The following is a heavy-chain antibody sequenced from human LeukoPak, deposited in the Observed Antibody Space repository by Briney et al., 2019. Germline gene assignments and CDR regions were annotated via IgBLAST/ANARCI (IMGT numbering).Heavy chain of an antibody. V-gene: IGHV3-23*01. CDR3: AKDKLLWFGDCYFDY. Sequence: GGSLRLSCAASGFTFSSYAMSWVRQAPGKGLEWVSAISGSGGSTYYADSVEGRFTIPRDNSKNTLYLQMNSLRAEDTAVYYCAKDKLLWFGDCYFDYWGQGTLVTVSS. D-gene: IGHD3-10*01. CDR1: GFTFSSYA. CDR2: ISGSGGST. J-gene: IGHJ4*02.